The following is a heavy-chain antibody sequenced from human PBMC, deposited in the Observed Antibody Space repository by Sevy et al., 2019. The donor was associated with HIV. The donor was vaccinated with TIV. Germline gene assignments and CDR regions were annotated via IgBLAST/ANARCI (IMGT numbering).Heavy chain of an antibody. Sequence: GGSLRLSCAASGFTFSSYGMHRVRQAPCKGLEWVAVISYDGSNKYYADSVKGRFTISRDNSKNTLYLQMNSLRAEDTAVYYCAKDLTIFGVVYGMDVWGQGTTVTVSS. J-gene: IGHJ6*02. V-gene: IGHV3-30*18. D-gene: IGHD3-3*01. CDR3: AKDLTIFGVVYGMDV. CDR2: ISYDGSNK. CDR1: GFTFSSYG.